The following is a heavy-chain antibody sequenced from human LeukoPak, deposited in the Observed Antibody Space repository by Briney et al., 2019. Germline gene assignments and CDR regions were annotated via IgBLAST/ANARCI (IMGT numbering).Heavy chain of an antibody. J-gene: IGHJ4*02. CDR2: ISGSGGST. V-gene: IGHV3-23*01. CDR3: ARPASGGLSEDY. CDR1: GFTFSSYV. D-gene: IGHD3-10*01. Sequence: GGSLRLSCAASGFTFSSYVMSWVRQAPGKGLEWVSAISGSGGSTYYADSVKGRFTISRDNSKNTLYLQMNSLRAEDTAIYYCARPASGGLSEDYWGQGTLVTVSP.